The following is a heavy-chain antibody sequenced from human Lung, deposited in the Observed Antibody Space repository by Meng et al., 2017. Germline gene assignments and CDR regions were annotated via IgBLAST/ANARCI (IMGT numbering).Heavy chain of an antibody. CDR3: ARFDISSSGRGDY. V-gene: IGHV4-4*02. D-gene: IGHD1-26*01. CDR2: IFHSGST. CDR1: GGSITSSTW. J-gene: IGHJ4*02. Sequence: QVQLPESGPGLVKPSGTLSLPCAVSGGSITSSTWWSWVRQTPGKGLEWFGEIFHSGSTNYNPPLESRVTISVDKSKNQFSLKVYSVTAADTATYYCARFDISSSGRGDYWGQGILVTVSS.